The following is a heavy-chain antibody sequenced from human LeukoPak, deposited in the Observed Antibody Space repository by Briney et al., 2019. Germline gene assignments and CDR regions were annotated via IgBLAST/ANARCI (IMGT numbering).Heavy chain of an antibody. CDR2: LRQGGSEK. CDR3: ARANTIFGVVLNWFDP. D-gene: IGHD3-3*01. V-gene: IGHV3-7*01. Sequence: GGSLRLSCAASGFTFSTFWMSWVRQAPGKGLEFVASLRQGGSEKYIVDSMKGRFTISRDNAKNSLYLQMNSLRAEDTAVYYCARANTIFGVVLNWFDPWGQGTLVTVSS. J-gene: IGHJ5*02. CDR1: GFTFSTFW.